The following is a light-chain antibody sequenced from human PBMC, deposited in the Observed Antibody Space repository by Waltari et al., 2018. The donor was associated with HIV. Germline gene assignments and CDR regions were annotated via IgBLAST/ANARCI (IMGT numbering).Light chain of an antibody. Sequence: EIVLTQSPATLSLSPGERATLSCRASQSVSSYLAWYQQKPGQPPRLLIYGASTRATGVPARFSGSGSETEFTLTISSLRSEDFAVYYCQQYNYWPPYTFGQGTKLEI. CDR3: QQYNYWPPYT. V-gene: IGKV3-15*01. CDR1: QSVSSY. J-gene: IGKJ2*01. CDR2: GAS.